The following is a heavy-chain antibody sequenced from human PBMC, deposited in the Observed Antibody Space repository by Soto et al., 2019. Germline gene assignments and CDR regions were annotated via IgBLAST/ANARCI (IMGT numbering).Heavy chain of an antibody. CDR3: AKDDLDVMGASRTTVPGRVGLY. Sequence: PGGALRLSCAASGFTFSNYAMHWVRQAPGKGLEWVAVISYDGTNKYYADSVKGRFPISRDNSKNNVYLKLASLRTDDAALYYCAKDDLDVMGASRTTVPGRVGLYWGPAPFVTGS. D-gene: IGHD6-19*01. CDR1: GFTFSNYA. V-gene: IGHV3-30*18. CDR2: ISYDGTNK. J-gene: IGHJ4*02.